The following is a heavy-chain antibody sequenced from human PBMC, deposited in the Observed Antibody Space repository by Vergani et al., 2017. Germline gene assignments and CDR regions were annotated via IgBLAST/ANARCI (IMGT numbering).Heavy chain of an antibody. CDR2: INPNSGGT. D-gene: IGHD5-12*01. V-gene: IGHV1-2*02. CDR1: GYTFTGYY. Sequence: QVQLVQSGAEVKKPGASVKVSCKASGYTFTGYYMHWVRQAPGQGLEWMGWINPNSGGTNYAQKFQGRVTMTRDTSISTAYMELSRLRSDDTAVYYCARGVLRLTERSYYYMDVWGKGTTVTVSS. J-gene: IGHJ6*03. CDR3: ARGVLRLTERSYYYMDV.